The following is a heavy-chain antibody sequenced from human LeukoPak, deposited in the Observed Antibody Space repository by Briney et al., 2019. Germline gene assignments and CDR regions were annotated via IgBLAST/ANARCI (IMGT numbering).Heavy chain of an antibody. CDR1: RFSVRDNY. CDR3: ARDGYYYDSSGPSDAFDI. V-gene: IGHV3-53*01. CDR2: IYSGDNT. D-gene: IGHD3-22*01. J-gene: IGHJ3*02. Sequence: GGSLRLSCAASRFSVRDNYMSWVRQAPGKGLEWVSVIYSGDNTDYADSVKGRFTISRDNSKNTLYLQMNSLRVEDTAVYYCARDGYYYDSSGPSDAFDIWGQGTMVTVSS.